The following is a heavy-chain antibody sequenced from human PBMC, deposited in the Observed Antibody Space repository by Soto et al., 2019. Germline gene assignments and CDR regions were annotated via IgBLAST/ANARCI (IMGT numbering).Heavy chain of an antibody. V-gene: IGHV3-23*01. J-gene: IGHJ5*02. CDR1: GFSFSTFE. D-gene: IGHD6-19*01. Sequence: EVQLLESGGGLVQPGGSLRLSCAASGFSFSTFEMSWVRQAPGRGLEWVSFISDDGSRTYYADAVKGRFTISRDNSKHTVDLEMNRLAAEDHAGVGWVEGGWFDLWGQGTLVTVSS. CDR3: VEGGWFDL. CDR2: ISDDGSRT.